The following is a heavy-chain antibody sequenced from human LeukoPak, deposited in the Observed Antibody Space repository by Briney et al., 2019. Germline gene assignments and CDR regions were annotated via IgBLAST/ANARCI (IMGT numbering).Heavy chain of an antibody. CDR1: GYSISSGYY. D-gene: IGHD4-17*01. CDR3: ARGSTDYYYYMDV. V-gene: IGHV4-38-2*02. CDR2: INHSGST. J-gene: IGHJ6*03. Sequence: SETLSLTCTVSGYSISSGYYWSWIRQPPGKGLEWIGEINHSGSTNYNPSLKSRVTISVDTSKNQFSLKLSSVTAADTAVYYCARGSTDYYYYMDVWGKGTTVTVSS.